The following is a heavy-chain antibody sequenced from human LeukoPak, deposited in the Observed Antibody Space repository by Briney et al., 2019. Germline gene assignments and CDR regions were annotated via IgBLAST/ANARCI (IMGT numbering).Heavy chain of an antibody. Sequence: SETLSLTCTVSGGSINSSSYYWGWIRQPPGKGLEWIGSIYYSGSIYYSGSTYQNPSLKSRVTISVDRSKDQFSLKLTSVTAADTAVYYCARGPNDILTGYYRTFFDYWGQGALVTVSS. J-gene: IGHJ4*02. CDR2: IYYSGSIYYSGST. V-gene: IGHV4-39*07. D-gene: IGHD3-9*01. CDR1: GGSINSSSYY. CDR3: ARGPNDILTGYYRTFFDY.